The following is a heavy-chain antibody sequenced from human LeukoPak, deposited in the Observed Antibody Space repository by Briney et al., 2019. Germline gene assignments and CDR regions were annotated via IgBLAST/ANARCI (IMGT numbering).Heavy chain of an antibody. Sequence: PSETLSLTCTVSGGSISSSSYYWGWIRQPPGKGLEWIGSIYYSGSTYYNPSLKSRVTMSVDTSKNQFSLKLSSVTAADTAVYYCARGLVYQQLKAFDIWGQGTMVTVSS. CDR3: ARGLVYQQLKAFDI. CDR2: IYYSGST. CDR1: GGSISSSSYY. J-gene: IGHJ3*02. D-gene: IGHD2-2*01. V-gene: IGHV4-39*07.